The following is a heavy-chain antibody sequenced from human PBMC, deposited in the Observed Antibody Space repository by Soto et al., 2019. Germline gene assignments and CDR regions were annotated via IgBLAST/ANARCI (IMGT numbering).Heavy chain of an antibody. D-gene: IGHD3-22*01. CDR2: LYHGGRP. Sequence: PSETLSLTCAVSGYSISSGYYWGWLRQPPGKGLEWIGSLYHGGRPYYNPSLNSRVTLSINMTNNHVSLILNSVAASDTAVYYCARVGPWVPYYYDSSPYTFENWFDPRGQGTLVTVSS. CDR3: ARVGPWVPYYYDSSPYTFENWFDP. V-gene: IGHV4-38-2*01. J-gene: IGHJ5*02. CDR1: GYSISSGYY.